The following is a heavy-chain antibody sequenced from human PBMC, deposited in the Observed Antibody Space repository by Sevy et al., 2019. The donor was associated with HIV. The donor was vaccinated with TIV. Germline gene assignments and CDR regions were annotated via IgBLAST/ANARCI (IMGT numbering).Heavy chain of an antibody. V-gene: IGHV3-30-3*01. CDR1: GFTFSSYA. D-gene: IGHD5-18*01. J-gene: IGHJ6*03. CDR3: ARDRYSYGSEYYMDV. Sequence: GGSLRLSCAASGFTFSSYAMHWVRQAPGKGLEWVAVISYDGSNKYYADSVKGRFTISRDNSKNTLYRQMNSLRAEDTAVYYCARDRYSYGSEYYMDVWGKGTTVTVSS. CDR2: ISYDGSNK.